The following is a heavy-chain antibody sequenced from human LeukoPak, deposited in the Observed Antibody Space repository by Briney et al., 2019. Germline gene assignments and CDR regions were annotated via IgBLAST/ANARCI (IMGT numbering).Heavy chain of an antibody. J-gene: IGHJ6*02. CDR1: GGTFSSYA. CDR3: ARISLGAIWGYYYGMDV. D-gene: IGHD1-26*01. Sequence: GASVKVSCKASGGTFSSYAISWVRQAPGQGLEWMGGIIPIFGTANYAQKFQGRVTITADESTSTAYMEPSSLRSEDTAVFYCARISLGAIWGYYYGMDVWGQGTTVTVSS. V-gene: IGHV1-69*13. CDR2: IIPIFGTA.